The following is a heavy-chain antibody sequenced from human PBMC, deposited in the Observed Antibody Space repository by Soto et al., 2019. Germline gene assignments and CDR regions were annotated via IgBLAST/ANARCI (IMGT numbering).Heavy chain of an antibody. CDR2: IIPILGIA. CDR1: RGTFSSYT. V-gene: IGHV1-69*02. CDR3: ARGAENWFDP. J-gene: IGHJ5*02. Sequence: GASVKVSCKAPRGTFSSYTISWVRQAPGQGLEWMGRIIPILGIANYAQKFQGRVTITADKSTSTAYMELSSLRSEDTAVYYCARGAENWFDPWGQGTLVTVSS.